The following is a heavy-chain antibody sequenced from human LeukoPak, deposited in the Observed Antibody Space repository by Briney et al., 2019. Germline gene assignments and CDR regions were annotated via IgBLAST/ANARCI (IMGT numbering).Heavy chain of an antibody. CDR1: GYTFTSYD. D-gene: IGHD2-2*01. V-gene: IGHV1-8*03. CDR3: ARNPAAPYYYYMDV. CDR2: VNPNSGNT. J-gene: IGHJ6*03. Sequence: ASVKVSCKASGYTFTSYDINWVRQATGQGLEWMGWVNPNSGNTGYAQKFQGRVTITRNTSISTAYMELSSLRSEDTAVYYCARNPAAPYYYYMDVWGKGTTVTVSS.